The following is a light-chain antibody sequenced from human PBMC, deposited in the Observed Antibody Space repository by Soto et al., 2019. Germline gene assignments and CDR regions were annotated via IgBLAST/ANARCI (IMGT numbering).Light chain of an antibody. J-gene: IGKJ3*01. CDR2: ATS. V-gene: IGKV1-39*01. CDR1: ESISSY. Sequence: DSHMTQSPASLSASVGDRVTITCRASESISSYLNWYQQKPGKAPKLLLFATSSLQSGVPSRFSGSGSGTDFTLTISSLQPEDFATYYCQQSYSTLFTFGPGTKVDIK. CDR3: QQSYSTLFT.